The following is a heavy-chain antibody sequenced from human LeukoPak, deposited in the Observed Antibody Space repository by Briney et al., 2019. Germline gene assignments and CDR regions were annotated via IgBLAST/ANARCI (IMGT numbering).Heavy chain of an antibody. V-gene: IGHV4-4*07. D-gene: IGHD3-22*01. CDR3: ARGPYSYDSSGAFDI. Sequence: SETLSLTCTVSGGSISSSYWSWIRQPAGKGLEWIGRISSSGSTNYNPSLKSRVTISVDTSKNQFSLKLSSVTAADTAVYFGARGPYSYDSSGAFDIWGQGTMVTVSS. CDR2: ISSSGST. CDR1: GGSISSSY. J-gene: IGHJ3*02.